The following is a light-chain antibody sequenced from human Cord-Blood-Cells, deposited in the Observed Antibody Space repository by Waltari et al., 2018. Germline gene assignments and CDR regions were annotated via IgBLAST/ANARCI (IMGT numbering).Light chain of an antibody. Sequence: QSALTQPASVSGSPGQSITISCTGPSSDVGSDKLVSWNQHPPGKTPKLMIYEGSKRPSGVSNRFSGSKSGNTASLTISGLQAEDEADYYCCSYAGSSTVFGGGTKLTVL. CDR1: SSDVGSDKL. CDR2: EGS. J-gene: IGLJ2*01. V-gene: IGLV2-23*01. CDR3: CSYAGSSTV.